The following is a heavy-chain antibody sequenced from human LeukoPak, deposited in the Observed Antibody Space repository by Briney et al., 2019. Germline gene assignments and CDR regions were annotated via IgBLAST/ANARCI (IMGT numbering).Heavy chain of an antibody. Sequence: PSETLSLTCAVSDYSISSGYYWGWIRQPPGKGLEWIGSKHRGGSTYYNPSLESRVTISIDTSMNQFSLRLSSVTAADTTDTAVYYCARSWNFGRAVEAFDIWGQGIMVTVSS. D-gene: IGHD1-1*01. CDR2: KHRGGST. CDR3: ARSWNFGRAVEAFDI. J-gene: IGHJ3*02. CDR1: DYSISSGYY. V-gene: IGHV4-38-2*01.